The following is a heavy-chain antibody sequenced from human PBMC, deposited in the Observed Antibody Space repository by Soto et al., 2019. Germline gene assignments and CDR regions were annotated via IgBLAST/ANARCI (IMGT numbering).Heavy chain of an antibody. CDR3: ATKNDFWSGTYYYYGMDV. V-gene: IGHV3-23*01. Sequence: PGGSLRLSCAASGFTFSSYAMSWVRQAPGKGLEWVSAISGSGGSTYYADSVKGRFTISRDNSKNTLYLQMNSLRAEDTAVYYCATKNDFWSGTYYYYGMDVWGQGTTVTVSS. D-gene: IGHD3-3*01. CDR2: ISGSGGST. CDR1: GFTFSSYA. J-gene: IGHJ6*02.